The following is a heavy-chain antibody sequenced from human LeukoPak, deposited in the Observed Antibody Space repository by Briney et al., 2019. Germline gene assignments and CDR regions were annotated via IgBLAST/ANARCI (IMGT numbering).Heavy chain of an antibody. Sequence: RGSLRLSCAASGFTFSSYAMSWVRQAPGKGLEWVSAISGSGGSTYYADSVKGRFTISRDNSKNTLYLQMNSLRAEDTAVYYCAKESGGYISEAIFGVVTYFDYWGQGTLVTVSS. CDR1: GFTFSSYA. CDR2: ISGSGGST. CDR3: AKESGGYISEAIFGVVTYFDY. V-gene: IGHV3-23*01. J-gene: IGHJ4*02. D-gene: IGHD3-3*01.